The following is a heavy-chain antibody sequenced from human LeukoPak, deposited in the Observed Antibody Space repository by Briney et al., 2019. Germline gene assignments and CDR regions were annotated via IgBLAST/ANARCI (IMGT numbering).Heavy chain of an antibody. D-gene: IGHD3-22*01. CDR3: ARDYYDSSGYYYPFDY. J-gene: IGHJ4*02. Sequence: GGSLRLSCAASGFTVSSNYMSWVRQAPGKGLEWVSVIYSGGSTYYADSVKGRFTISRDDSKNTLCLQMNSLRAEDTAVYYCARDYYDSSGYYYPFDYWGQGTLVTVSS. V-gene: IGHV3-53*01. CDR1: GFTVSSNY. CDR2: IYSGGST.